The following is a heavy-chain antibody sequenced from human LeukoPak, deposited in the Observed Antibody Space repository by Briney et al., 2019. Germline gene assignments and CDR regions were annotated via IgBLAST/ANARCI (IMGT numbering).Heavy chain of an antibody. CDR3: EDGIRYCSGGSCIDY. CDR1: AFTVSSNY. Sequence: GGSLGLSCAASAFTVSSNYMSWVRQAPGNGLEWVSVIYSGGSTYYADSVKSRFTISRDNSRNTLYLQMNSLRGEDTVVFYGEDGIRYCSGGSCIDYWGQGTLVTVSS. D-gene: IGHD2-15*01. J-gene: IGHJ4*02. V-gene: IGHV3-53*01. CDR2: IYSGGST.